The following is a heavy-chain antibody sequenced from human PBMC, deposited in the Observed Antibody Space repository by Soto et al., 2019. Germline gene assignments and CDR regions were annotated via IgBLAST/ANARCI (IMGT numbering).Heavy chain of an antibody. CDR1: GGTFSSYA. Sequence: SVKVSCKASGGTFSSYAISWVRQAPGQGLEWMGGIIPIFGTANYAQKFQGRVTITADESTSTAYMELSSLRSEDTAVYYCARERLRERQLWSPGSHWGQGTLVTVSS. J-gene: IGHJ4*02. CDR2: IIPIFGTA. D-gene: IGHD5-18*01. V-gene: IGHV1-69*13. CDR3: ARERLRERQLWSPGSH.